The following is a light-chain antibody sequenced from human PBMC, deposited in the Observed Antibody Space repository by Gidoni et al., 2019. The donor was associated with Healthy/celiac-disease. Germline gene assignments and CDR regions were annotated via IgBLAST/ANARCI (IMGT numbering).Light chain of an antibody. V-gene: IGLV3-25*03. J-gene: IGLJ2*01. Sequence: SHELTQPPTVSVSPGQTTRTTCSGDALPKQYAYWYQQKPGPAPVLVIYKDSERPSGIPARFSGSSSWTTVTFPISGVQAADEAAYYCHSADSSSNVVFGGGTKLTVL. CDR1: ALPKQY. CDR3: HSADSSSNVV. CDR2: KDS.